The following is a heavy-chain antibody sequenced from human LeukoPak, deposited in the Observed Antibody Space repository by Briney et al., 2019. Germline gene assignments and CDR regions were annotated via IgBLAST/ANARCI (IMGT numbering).Heavy chain of an antibody. Sequence: ASVKVSCKASGYTFTGYYMHWVRQAPGQGLEWMGWISAYNGNTNYAQKLQGRVTMTTDTSTSTAYMELRSLRSDDTAVYYCASLGDADYWGQGTLVTVSS. J-gene: IGHJ4*02. CDR1: GYTFTGYY. V-gene: IGHV1-18*04. CDR2: ISAYNGNT. D-gene: IGHD1-26*01. CDR3: ASLGDADY.